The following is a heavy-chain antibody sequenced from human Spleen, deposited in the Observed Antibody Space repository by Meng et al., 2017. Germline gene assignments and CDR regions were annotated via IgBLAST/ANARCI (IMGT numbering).Heavy chain of an antibody. CDR3: ASGPRGPDQMYYFDY. V-gene: IGHV4-4*02. J-gene: IGHJ4*02. D-gene: IGHD1-14*01. CDR2: IYHSGST. CDR1: GGSISSSNW. Sequence: VQLQGTGPGMLKTSGTRSLTCAVSGGSISSSNWWSWVRQPPGKGLEWIGEIYHSGSTNYNPSLKSRVTISVDKSKNQFSLKLSSVTAADTAVYYCASGPRGPDQMYYFDYWGQGTLVTVSS.